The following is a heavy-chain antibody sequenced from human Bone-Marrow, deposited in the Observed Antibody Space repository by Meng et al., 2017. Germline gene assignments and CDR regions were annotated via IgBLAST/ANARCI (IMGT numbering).Heavy chain of an antibody. CDR2: INPNGGGP. CDR3: ARAMGILGRFDF. CDR1: EYVFAAYI. Sequence: GTEGMEAGASVKVSCQASEYVFAAYIRHWVRQAPGQGPEWMGWINPNGGGPNYALKFQGRVTMTSDTSIDTAYMELTSLTSDDTAVYYCARAMGILGRFDFWGQGTLVTVSS. V-gene: IGHV1-2*02. D-gene: IGHD3-10*01. J-gene: IGHJ4*02.